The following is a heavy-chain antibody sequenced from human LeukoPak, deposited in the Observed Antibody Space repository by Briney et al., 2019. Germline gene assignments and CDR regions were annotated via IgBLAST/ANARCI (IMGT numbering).Heavy chain of an antibody. CDR2: IKQEGSEK. CDR3: ASLNRGYSGYDWIFDY. D-gene: IGHD5-12*01. J-gene: IGHJ4*02. Sequence: GGSLRLSCAASGFTFSNYWMSWVRLAPGKGLEWVAKIKQEGSEKYYVDSVKGRFTISRDSAKNSLYLQMNSLRAEDMAVYYCASLNRGYSGYDWIFDYWGQGTLVTVSS. V-gene: IGHV3-7*01. CDR1: GFTFSNYW.